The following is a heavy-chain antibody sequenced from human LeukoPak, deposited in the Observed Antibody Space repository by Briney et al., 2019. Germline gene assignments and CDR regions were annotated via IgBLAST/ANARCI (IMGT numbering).Heavy chain of an antibody. CDR2: IYSGGST. Sequence: GGSLRLSYAASGFTVSSNYMSWVRQAPGKGLEWVSVIYSGGSTYYADSVKGRFTISRDNSKNTLYLQMNSLRAEDTAVYYCARGLPGDILTAPQTYYFDYWGQGTLVTVSS. D-gene: IGHD3-9*01. V-gene: IGHV3-53*01. J-gene: IGHJ4*02. CDR3: ARGLPGDILTAPQTYYFDY. CDR1: GFTVSSNY.